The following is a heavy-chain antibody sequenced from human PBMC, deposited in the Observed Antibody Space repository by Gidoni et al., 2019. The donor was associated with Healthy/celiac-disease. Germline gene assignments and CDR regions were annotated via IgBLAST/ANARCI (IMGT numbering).Heavy chain of an antibody. CDR3: AREAPRGLQAFDI. D-gene: IGHD3-10*01. CDR2: INPNSGGT. Sequence: QVQLVQSGAEVKKPGASVKVSCKASGYTFTGYYMHWVRQAPGQGLEWMGWINPNSGGTNYAHKLQGRVTMTRDTSISTAYMELSRLRSDDTAVYYCAREAPRGLQAFDIWGQGTMVTVSS. CDR1: GYTFTGYY. V-gene: IGHV1-2*07. J-gene: IGHJ3*02.